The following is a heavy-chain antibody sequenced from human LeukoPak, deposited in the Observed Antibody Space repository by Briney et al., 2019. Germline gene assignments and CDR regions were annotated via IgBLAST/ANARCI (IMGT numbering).Heavy chain of an antibody. V-gene: IGHV4-59*12. CDR3: SRGWLQQGFDY. CDR1: GGSISNKY. CDR2: IYYSGST. D-gene: IGHD5-24*01. Sequence: SETLSLTCTVSGGSISNKYWSWIRQPPGKGLEWIGYIYYSGSTNYNPSLKSRVTILVDTSKNQFSLQLNSVTPEDTAVYYCSRGWLQQGFDYWGQGTLVTVSS. J-gene: IGHJ4*02.